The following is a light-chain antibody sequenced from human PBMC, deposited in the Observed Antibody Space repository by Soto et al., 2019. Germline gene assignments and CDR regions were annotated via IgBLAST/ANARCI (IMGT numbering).Light chain of an antibody. CDR2: GAS. V-gene: IGKV3-20*01. CDR1: QSVITDY. J-gene: IGKJ3*01. Sequence: IVLTQSPGTLSLSPGERATLSCRASQSVITDYLAWYQQKPGQAPRLLIYGASARATGVPDRFSGSGSGTNFTLTISTLEPEDFAVYYCQQYGRSPLFTFGPGTTVDIK. CDR3: QQYGRSPLFT.